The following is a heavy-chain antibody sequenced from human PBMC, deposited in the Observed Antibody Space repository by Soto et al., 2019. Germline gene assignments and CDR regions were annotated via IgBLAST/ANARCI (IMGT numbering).Heavy chain of an antibody. CDR2: VHPDSGGT. CDR1: GYTFTSYG. J-gene: IGHJ4*02. Sequence: APVKVSCKASGYTFTSYGISWVRQSPGQGLQWVGWVHPDSGGTNVAQAFQDRVTMTADTSITTAYMDLARLRPDDTAIFYCARGAQGLFPVSGIYFYFDHWGQGTPVTVSS. D-gene: IGHD3-22*01. V-gene: IGHV1-2*02. CDR3: ARGAQGLFPVSGIYFYFDH.